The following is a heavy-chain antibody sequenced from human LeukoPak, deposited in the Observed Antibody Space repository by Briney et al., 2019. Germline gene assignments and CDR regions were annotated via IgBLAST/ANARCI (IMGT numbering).Heavy chain of an antibody. J-gene: IGHJ5*02. CDR3: ARDPGAYYDSSGYLNWFDP. D-gene: IGHD3-22*01. CDR1: GGSITTRSYY. V-gene: IGHV4-39*07. CDR2: MHHSGST. Sequence: SETLSLTCTVSGGSITTRSYYWGWIRQPPGKGLEWIGSMHHSGSTYYNPSLKSRVTTSVDTSKNQFSLKLSSVIAADTVVYYCARDPGAYYDSSGYLNWFDPSGQGTLVTVSS.